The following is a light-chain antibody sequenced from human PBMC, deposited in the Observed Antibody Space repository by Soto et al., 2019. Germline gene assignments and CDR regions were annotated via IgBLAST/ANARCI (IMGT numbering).Light chain of an antibody. Sequence: QAVVTQPPSASGTHGQRVTISCSGSRSNIGSDTVNWYQQLPGTAPKLLIYTNNQRPSGVPDRFSGSKSGTSASLAISGLQSEDEADYYCASWDGSLNGWVFGGGTKLTVL. V-gene: IGLV1-44*01. CDR2: TNN. J-gene: IGLJ3*02. CDR1: RSNIGSDT. CDR3: ASWDGSLNGWV.